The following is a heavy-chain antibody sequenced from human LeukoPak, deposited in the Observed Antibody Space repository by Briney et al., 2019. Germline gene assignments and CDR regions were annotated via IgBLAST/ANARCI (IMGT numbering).Heavy chain of an antibody. CDR1: GFTFSSYS. Sequence: PGGSLRLSCAASGFTFSSYSMNWVRQAPGKGLEWVSYISSSSSTIYYADSVKGRFAISRDNAKNSLYLQMNSLRAEDTAVYYCARLGYCSSTSCPRDFDYWGQGTLVTVSS. CDR3: ARLGYCSSTSCPRDFDY. V-gene: IGHV3-48*04. CDR2: ISSSSSTI. D-gene: IGHD2-2*01. J-gene: IGHJ4*02.